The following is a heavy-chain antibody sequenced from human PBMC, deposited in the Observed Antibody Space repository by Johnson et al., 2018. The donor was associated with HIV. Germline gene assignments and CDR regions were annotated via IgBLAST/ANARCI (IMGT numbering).Heavy chain of an antibody. Sequence: QVQLVESGGGVVHPGRSLRVSCAASGFTFSDHAIHWVRQAPGKGLEWVAVISYDASNKYYGDSVKGRFTISRDNSKKKVFLQMNRLRHEDTAVYYCVRDVGSSGWYDSLVTDMWGQGTMVTVST. V-gene: IGHV3-30-3*01. CDR2: ISYDASNK. CDR3: VRDVGSSGWYDSLVTDM. CDR1: GFTFSDHA. J-gene: IGHJ3*02. D-gene: IGHD6-19*01.